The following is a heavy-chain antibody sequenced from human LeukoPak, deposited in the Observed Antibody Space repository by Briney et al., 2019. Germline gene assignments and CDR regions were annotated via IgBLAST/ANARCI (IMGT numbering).Heavy chain of an antibody. CDR1: GFIFSNYA. J-gene: IGHJ4*02. CDR2: IDSTGGNT. Sequence: GGSLRLSCAASGFIFSNYAMCWVCLAPPPGLERVWYIDSTGGNTWYADSVKGGFTISKDSSKNILYLQMNSLRAEDAAVYFCAKASAAGRPYYFDYWGQGTLVTVST. V-gene: IGHV3-23*01. CDR3: AKASAAGRPYYFDY. D-gene: IGHD6-25*01.